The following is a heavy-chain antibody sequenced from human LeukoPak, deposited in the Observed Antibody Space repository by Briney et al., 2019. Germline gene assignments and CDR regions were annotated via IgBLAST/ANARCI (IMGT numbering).Heavy chain of an antibody. J-gene: IGHJ3*02. CDR3: AKGSSASPFDAFHI. V-gene: IGHV3-30-3*01. CDR2: ISYDGSNK. CDR1: GFTFSSYA. D-gene: IGHD2-2*01. Sequence: GGSLRLSCAASGFTFSSYAMHWVRQAPGKGLEWVAVISYDGSNKYYADSVKGRVTISRDYSKNTMYLQMNSLRAEDTAVYYCAKGSSASPFDAFHIWGPGTIVTVSS.